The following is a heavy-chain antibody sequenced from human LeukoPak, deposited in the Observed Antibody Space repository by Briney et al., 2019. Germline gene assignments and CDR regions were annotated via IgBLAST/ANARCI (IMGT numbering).Heavy chain of an antibody. D-gene: IGHD2-2*01. J-gene: IGHJ5*02. Sequence: PSETLSLTCAVYGGSFSGYYWSWIRQPPGKGLEWSGEINHSGSTNYNPSLKSRVSISVDTSKNQCSLKLSSVTAADTDVYYCARGATGGYSSTSGPRAWFYPWGQGTLVSVS. V-gene: IGHV4-34*01. CDR2: INHSGST. CDR1: GGSFSGYY. CDR3: ARGATGGYSSTSGPRAWFYP.